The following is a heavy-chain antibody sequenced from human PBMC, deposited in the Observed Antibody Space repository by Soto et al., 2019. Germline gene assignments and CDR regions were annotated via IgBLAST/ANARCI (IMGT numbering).Heavy chain of an antibody. CDR1: GFTFSSYS. Sequence: GGSLRLSCAASGFTFSSYSMNWVRQAPGKGLEWVSSISSSSSYIYYADSVKGRFTISRDNAKNSLYLQMNSLRAEDTAVYYCARDLSIAVAGTSFDYWGQGTLVTVS. CDR3: ARDLSIAVAGTSFDY. J-gene: IGHJ4*02. CDR2: ISSSSSYI. V-gene: IGHV3-21*01. D-gene: IGHD6-19*01.